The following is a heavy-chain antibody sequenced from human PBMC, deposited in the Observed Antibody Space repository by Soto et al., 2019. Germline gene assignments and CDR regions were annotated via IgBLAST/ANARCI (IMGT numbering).Heavy chain of an antibody. Sequence: EVQLLESGGGLVQPGGSLRLSCAASGFTFSSYAMSWVRQSPGKGLEWVSAISGSGGSTYYADSVKGRFTISRDNSKNTLYLQMNRLRAEDTAVYYCAKARIAVAGGASDYWGQGTLVTVSS. CDR1: GFTFSSYA. V-gene: IGHV3-23*01. CDR2: ISGSGGST. J-gene: IGHJ4*02. CDR3: AKARIAVAGGASDY. D-gene: IGHD6-19*01.